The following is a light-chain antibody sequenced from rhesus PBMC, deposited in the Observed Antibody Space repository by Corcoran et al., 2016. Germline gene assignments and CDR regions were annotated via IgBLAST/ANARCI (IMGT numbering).Light chain of an antibody. CDR2: YDS. Sequence: SYDVTQPRSVSVSPGQTANIPCGAHNIGSKNVHWYQQIPAQAPVLVMCYDSDRPSGIPDRCSGSNSGNTATLTISGVEAGDEADYYCQVWDSTSSHYIFGAGTRLTVL. J-gene: IGLJ1*01. V-gene: IGLV3-29*01. CDR3: QVWDSTSSHYI. CDR1: NIGSKN.